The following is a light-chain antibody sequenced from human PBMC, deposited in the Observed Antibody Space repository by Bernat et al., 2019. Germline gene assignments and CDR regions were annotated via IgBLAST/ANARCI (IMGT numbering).Light chain of an antibody. Sequence: QSALTPPASVSGSPGQSITISCTGTNSDVGRYNLVSWFQQHPGKAPRLMLYEGTKRPSGVSNRFSGSKSGNTASLTISGLQAEDEGDYYCCSYAGSGTLVFGGGTKLTVL. V-gene: IGLV2-23*01. CDR1: NSDVGRYNL. J-gene: IGLJ2*01. CDR2: EGT. CDR3: CSYAGSGTLV.